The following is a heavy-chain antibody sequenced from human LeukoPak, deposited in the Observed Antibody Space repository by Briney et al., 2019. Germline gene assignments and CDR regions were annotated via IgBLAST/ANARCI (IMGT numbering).Heavy chain of an antibody. D-gene: IGHD6-13*01. CDR1: GFTFSGSA. CDR2: IRSKANSYAT. CDR3: TALGIAATDTDY. Sequence: GGSLRLSCAASGFTFSGSAIHWVRQASGKGLEWVGRIRSKANSYATAYGASVEGRFTISRDDSKNTAYLQMNSLKTEDTAVYYCTALGIAATDTDYWGQGTLVTVSS. J-gene: IGHJ4*02. V-gene: IGHV3-73*01.